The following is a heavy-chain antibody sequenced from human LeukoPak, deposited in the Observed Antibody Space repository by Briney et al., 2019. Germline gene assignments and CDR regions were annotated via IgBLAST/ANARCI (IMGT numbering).Heavy chain of an antibody. CDR3: ARGYSYGEFDY. CDR1: GFTFSSYA. CDR2: IKQDGSEK. V-gene: IGHV3-7*01. J-gene: IGHJ4*02. D-gene: IGHD5-18*01. Sequence: GGSLRLSCAASGFTFSSYAISWVREAPGKGLEWVANIKQDGSEKYYVDSVKGRFTISRDNAKNSLYLQMNSLRAEDTAVYYCARGYSYGEFDYWGQGTLVTVSS.